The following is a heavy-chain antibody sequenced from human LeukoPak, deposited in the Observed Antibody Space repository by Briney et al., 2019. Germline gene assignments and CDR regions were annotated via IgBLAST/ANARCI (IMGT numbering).Heavy chain of an antibody. D-gene: IGHD5-12*01. Sequence: RSSETLSLTCSVSIGSISSSKWWSWVRQSPVKGLEWIGEIYLYGTTNYNPSFTSRVTMSVDRSRNQFSLKLTSVTAADTAVYYCARDPRVAPMDVWGKGTTVTVSS. CDR1: IGSISSSKW. CDR3: ARDPRVAPMDV. V-gene: IGHV4-4*02. J-gene: IGHJ6*04. CDR2: IYLYGTT.